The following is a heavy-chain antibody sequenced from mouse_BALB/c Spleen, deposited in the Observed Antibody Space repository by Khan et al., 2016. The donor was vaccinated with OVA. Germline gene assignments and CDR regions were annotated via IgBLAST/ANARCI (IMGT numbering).Heavy chain of an antibody. CDR2: IDPFSGDT. Sequence: EVQLQQSGPELMKPGASVKISCKASGYSFTSYYIHWVMQSHGKSLEWIGYIDPFSGDTTYNQKFKGKATLTVDKSSSTAYIHLSSLTSEDSAVYYGTRHGYVAWFTYWGQGTLVTVSA. V-gene: IGHV1-31*01. CDR3: TRHGYVAWFTY. J-gene: IGHJ3*01. D-gene: IGHD2-2*01. CDR1: GYSFTSYY.